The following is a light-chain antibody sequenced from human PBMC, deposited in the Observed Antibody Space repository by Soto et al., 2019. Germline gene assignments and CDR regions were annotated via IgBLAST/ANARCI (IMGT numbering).Light chain of an antibody. J-gene: IGLJ1*01. CDR3: NSYSSTNFYV. Sequence: QSALAQPASVSGSPGQSITISCTGSFSDIAVFNYVSWYQQYPGRAPKLLIYQVTSRASGVSHRFSGSKSGNTASLTISGLQPEDEAQYYCNSYSSTNFYVFGTGTKVNV. V-gene: IGLV2-14*01. CDR2: QVT. CDR1: FSDIAVFNY.